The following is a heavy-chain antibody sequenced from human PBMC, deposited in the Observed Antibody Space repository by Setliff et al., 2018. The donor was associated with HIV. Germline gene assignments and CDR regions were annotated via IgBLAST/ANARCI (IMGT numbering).Heavy chain of an antibody. Sequence: SETLSLTCTVSGDSVSRYSWNWIRQPPGKGLEWIGYIYNSASTSYNPSLKSRVTMSVDTSKNQFSLKLSSVTAADTAVYHCARHSPSDYWGQGTLVTVS. CDR2: IYNSAST. CDR1: GDSVSRYS. V-gene: IGHV4-59*08. CDR3: ARHSPSDY. J-gene: IGHJ4*02.